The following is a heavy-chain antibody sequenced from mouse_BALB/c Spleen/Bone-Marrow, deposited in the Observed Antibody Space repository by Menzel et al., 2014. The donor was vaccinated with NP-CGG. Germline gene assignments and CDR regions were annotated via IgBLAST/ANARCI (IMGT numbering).Heavy chain of an antibody. J-gene: IGHJ3*01. Sequence: VKLQESGAELVRPGASVTLSCKASGYTFTDYEMHWLKQTPVHGLEWIGAIDPETGGTAYNQKFKGRATLTTDKSSSTAYMELRSLTFEDSAVYYCTRLDSSGYGAYWGQGTLVTVSA. CDR3: TRLDSSGYGAY. CDR1: GYTFTDYE. CDR2: IDPETGGT. V-gene: IGHV1-15*01. D-gene: IGHD3-2*01.